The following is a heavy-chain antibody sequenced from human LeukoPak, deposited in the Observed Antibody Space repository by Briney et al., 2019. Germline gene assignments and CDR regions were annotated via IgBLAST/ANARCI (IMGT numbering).Heavy chain of an antibody. CDR1: GGSISSYH. Sequence: SETLSLTCTVSGGSISSYHWSWIRQPPGKGLECIGYIYYSGSTHYNPSLKSRVTISVDTSKNQFSLKLSSVTAADTAVYFCARARDYYDSSDYYYEGDAFDIWGQGTMVTVSS. J-gene: IGHJ3*02. D-gene: IGHD3-22*01. V-gene: IGHV4-59*01. CDR2: IYYSGST. CDR3: ARARDYYDSSDYYYEGDAFDI.